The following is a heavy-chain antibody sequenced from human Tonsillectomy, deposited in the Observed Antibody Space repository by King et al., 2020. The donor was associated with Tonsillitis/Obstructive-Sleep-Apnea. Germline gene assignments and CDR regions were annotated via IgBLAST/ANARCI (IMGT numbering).Heavy chain of an antibody. CDR3: ARDPDQILVVTGTAYAFQH. V-gene: IGHV1-2*02. Sequence: VQLVESGAEVKKPGASVKVSCKASGYTFTGFYMHWVRQAPGQGLEWMGWINPYSGGTNYAQKFQGRVTMTRDTSISTVFMELSSLRSDDTAVYYCARDPDQILVVTGTAYAFQHWGQGTLVTVSS. CDR2: INPYSGGT. CDR1: GYTFTGFY. D-gene: IGHD2-21*02. J-gene: IGHJ1*01.